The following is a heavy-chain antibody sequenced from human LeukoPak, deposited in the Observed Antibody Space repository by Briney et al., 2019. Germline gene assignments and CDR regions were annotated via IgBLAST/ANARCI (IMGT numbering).Heavy chain of an antibody. CDR3: ARGGISTWPVDY. Sequence: ASVKVSCKASGYTFTSFAMHWVRQAPRQRLEWMGWINAGNGNTKYSQKFQGRVTITMDTSASTGYMEVSSLRSEDTAVYYCARGGISTWPVDYWGQGTLVTVSS. CDR1: GYTFTSFA. CDR2: INAGNGNT. J-gene: IGHJ4*02. V-gene: IGHV1-3*01. D-gene: IGHD6-13*01.